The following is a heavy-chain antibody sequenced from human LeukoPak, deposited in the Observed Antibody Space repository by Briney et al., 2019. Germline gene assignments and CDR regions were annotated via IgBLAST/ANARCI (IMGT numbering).Heavy chain of an antibody. CDR3: ARDNEIYCSGGSCLGNWFDP. Sequence: GASVKVSCKASGYTFTSYGISWVRQAPGQGLEWMGWISAYNGNTNYAQKLQGRVTMTTDTSTSTAYMELRSLRSDDTAVYYCARDNEIYCSGGSCLGNWFDPWGQGTLVTVSS. CDR1: GYTFTSYG. CDR2: ISAYNGNT. J-gene: IGHJ5*02. V-gene: IGHV1-18*01. D-gene: IGHD2-15*01.